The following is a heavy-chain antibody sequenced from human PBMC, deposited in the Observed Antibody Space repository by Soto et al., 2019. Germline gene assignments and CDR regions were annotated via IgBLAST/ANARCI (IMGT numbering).Heavy chain of an antibody. J-gene: IGHJ4*02. D-gene: IGHD3-3*01. CDR2: IIPIFGTA. CDR3: ARGSSGASTYYDFWSGYFACDY. Sequence: QVQLVQSGAEVKKPGSSVKVSCKASGGTFSSYAISWVRQAPGQGIEWMGGIIPIFGTANYAQKFQGRVTITADESTSTAYMELSSLRSEDTAVYYCARGSSGASTYYDFWSGYFACDYWGQGTLGTVSS. CDR1: GGTFSSYA. V-gene: IGHV1-69*01.